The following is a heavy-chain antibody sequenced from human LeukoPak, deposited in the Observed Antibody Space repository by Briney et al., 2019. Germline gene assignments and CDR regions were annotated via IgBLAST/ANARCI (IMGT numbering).Heavy chain of an antibody. CDR3: ARGIEWETTHDY. D-gene: IGHD1-26*01. V-gene: IGHV1-69*13. Sequence: ASVMVSCKASGGTFSSYAISWVRQAPGQGLEWMGGIIPIFGTANYAQKFQGRVTITADESTSTAYMELSSLRSEDTAVYYCARGIEWETTHDYWGQGTLVTVSS. CDR1: GGTFSSYA. J-gene: IGHJ4*02. CDR2: IIPIFGTA.